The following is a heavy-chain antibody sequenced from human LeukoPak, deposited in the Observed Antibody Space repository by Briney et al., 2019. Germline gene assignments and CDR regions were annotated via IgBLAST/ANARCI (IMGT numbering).Heavy chain of an antibody. D-gene: IGHD6-6*01. Sequence: PGGSLRLSCAVSGFTFNNYAMRWVRQAPGKGLEWVSGISGSGGSTYYADSVKGRFTISRDNSKNTLYLQMNSLRAEDTAVYYCAKRSSIAFFDYWGQGTLVTVSS. CDR3: AKRSSIAFFDY. CDR2: ISGSGGST. V-gene: IGHV3-23*01. CDR1: GFTFNNYA. J-gene: IGHJ4*02.